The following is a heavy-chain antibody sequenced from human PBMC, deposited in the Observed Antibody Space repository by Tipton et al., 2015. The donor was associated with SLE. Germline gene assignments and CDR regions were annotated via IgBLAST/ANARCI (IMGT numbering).Heavy chain of an antibody. D-gene: IGHD6-19*01. CDR1: GGSISSGGYS. J-gene: IGHJ4*02. CDR2: IHHSGST. Sequence: TLSLTCAVSGGSISSGGYSWSWIRQPPGKGLEWIGYIHHSGSTYYNPSLKSRVTISVDRSKNQFSLQLNSITPEDTAVYYCAREDSSGGLSYWGQGSLVAVSS. V-gene: IGHV4-30-2*01. CDR3: AREDSSGGLSY.